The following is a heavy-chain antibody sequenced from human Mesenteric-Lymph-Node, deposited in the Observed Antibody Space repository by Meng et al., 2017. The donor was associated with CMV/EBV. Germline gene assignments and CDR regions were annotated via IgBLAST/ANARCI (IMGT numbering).Heavy chain of an antibody. Sequence: GGSLRLSCVGSGFTFSTYWMTWVRQAPGKGLEWVANIKQDGSEKYYVDSVKGRFTISRDNAKNSLYLQMNRLRAEDTAVYYCARDGVVPAADYHYIGMDVWGQGTTVTVSS. CDR1: GFTFSTYW. D-gene: IGHD2-2*01. J-gene: IGHJ6*02. V-gene: IGHV3-7*01. CDR3: ARDGVVPAADYHYIGMDV. CDR2: IKQDGSEK.